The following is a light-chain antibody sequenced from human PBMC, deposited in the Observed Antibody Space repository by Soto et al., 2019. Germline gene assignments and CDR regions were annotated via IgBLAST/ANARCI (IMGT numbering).Light chain of an antibody. CDR3: QQYNTWPFT. CDR2: SAS. Sequence: EIVLTQSPATLSVSPGESATLSCRASQNINIDLVWYQQKPGQTPKVLMFSASARETGIPARFTGGGSKTDFTLTISSLQPDDSAVYYCQQYNTWPFTFGPGTKVDIK. V-gene: IGKV3D-15*01. J-gene: IGKJ3*01. CDR1: QNINID.